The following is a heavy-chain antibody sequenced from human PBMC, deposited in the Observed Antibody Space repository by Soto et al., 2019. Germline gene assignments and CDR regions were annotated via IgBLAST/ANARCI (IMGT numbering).Heavy chain of an antibody. D-gene: IGHD3-3*01. CDR3: AKAGVVAPTYYYGMDV. CDR1: GGTFSSYA. V-gene: IGHV1-69*13. Sequence: SVKVSCKASGGTFSSYAISWVRQAPGQGLEWMGGIIPIFGTANYAQKFQGRVTITADESTSTAYMELSSLRSEDTAVYYCAKAGVVAPTYYYGMDVWGQGTTVTSP. J-gene: IGHJ6*02. CDR2: IIPIFGTA.